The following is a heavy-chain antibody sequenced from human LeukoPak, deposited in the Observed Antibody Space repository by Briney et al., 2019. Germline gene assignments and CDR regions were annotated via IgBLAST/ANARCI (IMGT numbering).Heavy chain of an antibody. Sequence: SETLSLTCAVYGGSFSGYYWSWIRQPPGKGLEWIGEINHSGSTNYNPSLKSRVTISVDMSKKQFSLKLSSVTAADTAVYYCAREVSYGSGSYADYWGQGTLVTVSA. CDR2: INHSGST. CDR3: AREVSYGSGSYADY. D-gene: IGHD3-10*01. V-gene: IGHV4-34*01. CDR1: GGSFSGYY. J-gene: IGHJ4*02.